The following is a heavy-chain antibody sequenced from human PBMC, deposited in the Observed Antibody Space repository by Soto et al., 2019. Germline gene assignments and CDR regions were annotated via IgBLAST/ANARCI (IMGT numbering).Heavy chain of an antibody. CDR2: INPNSGGT. D-gene: IGHD3-16*01. V-gene: IGHV1-2*02. CDR1: GYTFTGYY. Sequence: ASVKVSCKASGYTFTGYYMHWVRQAPGQGLEWMGWINPNSGGTNYAQKFQGRVTMTRDTSISTAYMELSRLRSDDTAVYYCARDGGSGTYYYYYGMDVWGQRTTVTVSS. CDR3: ARDGGSGTYYYYYGMDV. J-gene: IGHJ6*02.